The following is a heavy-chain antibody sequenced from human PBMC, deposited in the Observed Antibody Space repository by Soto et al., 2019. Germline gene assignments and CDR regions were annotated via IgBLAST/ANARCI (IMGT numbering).Heavy chain of an antibody. CDR3: ARDRAYYDSTGVYLDY. Sequence: QVQLQESGPGLVKPSETLSLICTVSGVDINNYYWSWIRQSPGKGLEWIGYIYYGGSTNYKPSLESRVSISIDTSKNQFSLKLSAVTAADTAVYYCARDRAYYDSTGVYLDYWGQGSLVTVSS. CDR1: GVDINNYY. CDR2: IYYGGST. D-gene: IGHD3-22*01. V-gene: IGHV4-59*01. J-gene: IGHJ4*02.